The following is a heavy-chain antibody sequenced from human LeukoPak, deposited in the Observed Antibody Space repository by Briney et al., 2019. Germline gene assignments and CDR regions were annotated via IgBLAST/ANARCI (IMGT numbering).Heavy chain of an antibody. CDR1: GFTFSSYT. V-gene: IGHV3-64D*06. Sequence: PGGSLRVSCSASGFTFSSYTMHWVRQAAGKGLEYVSAISSNGGSTYYADSVKGRFTISRDNSKNTLYLQMSSLRAEDTAVYYCVRKTEWFGPRFDYWGQGTLVTVSS. CDR2: ISSNGGST. D-gene: IGHD3-10*01. CDR3: VRKTEWFGPRFDY. J-gene: IGHJ4*02.